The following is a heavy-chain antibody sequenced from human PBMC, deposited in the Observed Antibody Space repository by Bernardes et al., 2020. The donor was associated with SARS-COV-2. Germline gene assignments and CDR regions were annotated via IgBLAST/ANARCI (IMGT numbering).Heavy chain of an antibody. V-gene: IGHV3-23*01. J-gene: IGHJ6*02. CDR1: GFTFSTYA. Sequence: GGSLRLFCVASGFTFSTYAMSWVRQAPGKGLEWVSDISGPGRTYYADSVKGRFTISRDNSKNTLYLEMNSLRAEDTAVYYCAKELAYGTTWRDYKYYFGMDVWGQGTTVTVSS. CDR2: ISGPGRT. CDR3: AKELAYGTTWRDYKYYFGMDV. D-gene: IGHD2-8*01.